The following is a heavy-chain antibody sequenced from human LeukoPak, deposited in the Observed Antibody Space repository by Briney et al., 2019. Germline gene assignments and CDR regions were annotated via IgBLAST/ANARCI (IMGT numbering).Heavy chain of an antibody. CDR1: GFTFTGYW. CDR3: AKPRPGGGDCYDY. V-gene: IGHV3-74*01. D-gene: IGHD2-21*02. J-gene: IGHJ4*02. Sequence: GGSLRLSCAGSGFTFTGYWMHWVRQTPGKGLVWISRLYSDGRSLTYADSVKGRFTISRDNSKNSLYLQMNSLRTEDTAVYYCAKPRPGGGDCYDYWGQGTLVTVSS. CDR2: LYSDGRSL.